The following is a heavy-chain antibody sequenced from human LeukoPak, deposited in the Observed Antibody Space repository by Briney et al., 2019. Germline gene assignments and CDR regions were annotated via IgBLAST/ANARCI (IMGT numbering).Heavy chain of an antibody. Sequence: ASVKVSCKASGGTFSSYAISWVRQAPGQGLEWMGRIIPILGIANYAQKFQGRVTITADKSTSTAYMELSNLRSEDTAVYYCAREDSGSNTEPEMNGAFDIWGQGTMVTVSS. D-gene: IGHD1-26*01. CDR1: GGTFSSYA. CDR2: IIPILGIA. CDR3: AREDSGSNTEPEMNGAFDI. V-gene: IGHV1-69*04. J-gene: IGHJ3*02.